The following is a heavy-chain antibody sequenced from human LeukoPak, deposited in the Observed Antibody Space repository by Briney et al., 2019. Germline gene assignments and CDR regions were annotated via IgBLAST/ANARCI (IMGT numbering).Heavy chain of an antibody. CDR2: IYPGDSDT. CDR3: ARHGLTVTIPWFFDY. CDR1: GYSFTSYW. Sequence: GESPKISCKGSGYSFTSYWIGWVRQMPGKGLEWMGIIYPGDSDTGYSPSFQGQVTISADKSISTAYLQWSSLKASDTAMYYCARHGLTVTIPWFFDYWGQGTLVTVSS. D-gene: IGHD4-17*01. V-gene: IGHV5-51*01. J-gene: IGHJ4*02.